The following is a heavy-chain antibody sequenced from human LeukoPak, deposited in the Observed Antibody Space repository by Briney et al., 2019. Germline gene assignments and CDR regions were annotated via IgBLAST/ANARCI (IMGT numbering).Heavy chain of an antibody. CDR1: GGSISSYY. CDR2: IYYSGST. V-gene: IGHV4-59*01. CDR3: ERADYQPLLNFDY. J-gene: IGHJ4*02. D-gene: IGHD2-2*01. Sequence: PSETLSLTCTVSGGSISSYYWSWIRQPPGKGLGWIGYIYYSGSTNYNPSLKSRVTISVDPSKNQFSLKLSSVTAADTAVYYCERADYQPLLNFDYWGQGTLVSVSS.